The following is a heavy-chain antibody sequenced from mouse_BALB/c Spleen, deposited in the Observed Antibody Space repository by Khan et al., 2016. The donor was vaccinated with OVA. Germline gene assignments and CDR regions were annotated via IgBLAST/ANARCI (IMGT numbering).Heavy chain of an antibody. D-gene: IGHD1-1*01. V-gene: IGHV5-6*01. CDR2: VSTGGSYT. CDR1: GFTFSTYG. J-gene: IGHJ3*01. Sequence: EVQLVESGGDLVKPGGSLKLSCAASGFTFSTYGMSWVRQTPDKRLEWVATVSTGGSYTYYPDSVKGRFAISRDSAKNTLYLQMSGLKSEDTAMFYVNSLAYYDESEGFAYWGQGTLVTVSA. CDR3: NSLAYYDESEGFAY.